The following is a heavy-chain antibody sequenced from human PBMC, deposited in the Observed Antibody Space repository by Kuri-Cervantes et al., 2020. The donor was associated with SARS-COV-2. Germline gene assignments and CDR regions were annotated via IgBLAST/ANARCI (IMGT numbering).Heavy chain of an antibody. Sequence: SETLSLTCAVYGGSFSGDCWTWIRQPPGKGLEGGGEINHSGNTNYDPSLKSRVTISVDTSKNQFSLKLSSVTAADTAVYYCARAQIAAAGTGTFFGPWGQGTLVTVSS. V-gene: IGHV4-34*01. CDR2: INHSGNT. J-gene: IGHJ5*02. D-gene: IGHD6-13*01. CDR3: ARAQIAAAGTGTFFGP. CDR1: GGSFSGDC.